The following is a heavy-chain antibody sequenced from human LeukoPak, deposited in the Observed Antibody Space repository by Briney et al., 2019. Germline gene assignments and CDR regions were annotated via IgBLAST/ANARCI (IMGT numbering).Heavy chain of an antibody. D-gene: IGHD2-2*01. CDR2: INNSGGT. V-gene: IGHV4-59*08. CDR1: GDSITRYY. Sequence: SETLSLTCTVSGDSITRYYWSWIRQPPGKGLEWIGYINNSGGTSYNPSLKSRVTISLDTSKNQFSLKLNSVTTTDTAVYCCASQMSGTSVSYWGQGTLVTVSS. CDR3: ASQMSGTSVSY. J-gene: IGHJ4*02.